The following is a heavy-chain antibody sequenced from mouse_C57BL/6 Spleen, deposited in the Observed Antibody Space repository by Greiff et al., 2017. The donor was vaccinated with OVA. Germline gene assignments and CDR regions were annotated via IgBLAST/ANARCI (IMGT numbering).Heavy chain of an antibody. CDR1: GYTFTDYE. CDR2: IDPETGGT. Sequence: QVQLQQSGAELVRPGASVTLSCKASGYTFTDYEMHWVKQTPVHGLEWIGAIDPETGGTAYNQKFKGKAILTADNSSSTAYMELRSLTSEDSAVDDCTREAYYGSSYAYGGQGTTRTVSA. D-gene: IGHD1-1*01. V-gene: IGHV1-15*01. J-gene: IGHJ2*01. CDR3: TREAYYGSSYAY.